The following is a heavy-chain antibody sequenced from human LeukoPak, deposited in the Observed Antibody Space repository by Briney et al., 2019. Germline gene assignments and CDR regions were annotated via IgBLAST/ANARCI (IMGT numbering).Heavy chain of an antibody. CDR1: GFIFSNYG. Sequence: TGGSLRLSCAASGFIFSNYGMHWVRQAPGKGLDWVAVIWYDGSYKYYADSVKGRFTISRDNSKNTLYLQMNSLRAEDTAIYYCAKVVQYTASTGTGLDYWAREPWSPSPQ. V-gene: IGHV3-33*06. J-gene: IGHJ4*02. D-gene: IGHD6-13*01. CDR2: IWYDGSYK. CDR3: AKVVQYTASTGTGLDY.